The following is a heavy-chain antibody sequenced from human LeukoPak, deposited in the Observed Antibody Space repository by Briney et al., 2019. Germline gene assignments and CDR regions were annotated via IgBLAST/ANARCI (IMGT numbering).Heavy chain of an antibody. Sequence: GGSLRLSCAASGFTVSSHWMSWVRQPPGKGLEWVANINQDGSEKSSADSVKVRFTISRDNAKNALYLQMNSLRAEDTAVYYCARGHYGMDVWGKATTVTVSS. CDR1: GFTVSSHW. CDR2: INQDGSEK. CDR3: ARGHYGMDV. J-gene: IGHJ6*04. V-gene: IGHV3-7*03.